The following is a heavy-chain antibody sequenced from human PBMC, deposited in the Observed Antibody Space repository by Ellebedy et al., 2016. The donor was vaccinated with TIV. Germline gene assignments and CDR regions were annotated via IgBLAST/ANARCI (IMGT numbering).Heavy chain of an antibody. Sequence: GGSLRLXXAASRFTFSIFGLHWVRQAPGKGLEWVALISSDGRKKYYADSVRGRFTISRDNSKNTLYLQMDSLRVEDTAIYYCAKEWFYYDSSGYYGAPLFYWGQGTLVTVSS. CDR3: AKEWFYYDSSGYYGAPLFY. D-gene: IGHD3-22*01. J-gene: IGHJ4*02. CDR2: ISSDGRKK. V-gene: IGHV3-30*18. CDR1: RFTFSIFG.